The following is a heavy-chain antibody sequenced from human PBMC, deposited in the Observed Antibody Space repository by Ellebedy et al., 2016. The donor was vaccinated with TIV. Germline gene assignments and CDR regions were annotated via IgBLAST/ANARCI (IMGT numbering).Heavy chain of an antibody. CDR3: ATEDIVVVPAAHDI. CDR2: IYYSGRT. D-gene: IGHD2-2*01. Sequence: MPSETLSLTCTVSGGSISSYYWSWIRQPPGKGLEWIGYIYYSGRTNYNPSLKSRVTISVDTSKNQFSLNLSSVTAADTAVYYCATEDIVVVPAAHDIWGQGTMVTVSS. CDR1: GGSISSYY. J-gene: IGHJ3*02. V-gene: IGHV4-4*08.